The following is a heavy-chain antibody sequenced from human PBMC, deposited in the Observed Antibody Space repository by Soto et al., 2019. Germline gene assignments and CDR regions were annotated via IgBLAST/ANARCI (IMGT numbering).Heavy chain of an antibody. CDR1: GGSIGSYY. Sequence: SETLSLTCTVSGGSIGSYYWSWIRQPPGKGLEWIGYIYYSGSTNYNPSLKSRVTISVDTSKNQFSLKLSSVTAADTAVYYCARSSWDIVVVPASYGMDVWGQGTTVTVSS. D-gene: IGHD2-2*01. CDR2: IYYSGST. J-gene: IGHJ6*02. V-gene: IGHV4-59*01. CDR3: ARSSWDIVVVPASYGMDV.